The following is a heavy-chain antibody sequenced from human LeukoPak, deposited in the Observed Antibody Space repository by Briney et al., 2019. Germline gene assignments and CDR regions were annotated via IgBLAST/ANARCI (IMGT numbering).Heavy chain of an antibody. Sequence: GGSLRLSCAASGXTFSSYSMNWVRQAPGKGLEWVSSISSSSSYIYYADSVKGRFTISRDNAKNSLYLQMNSLRAEDTAVYYCAREMREHIVVVTAIALDYWGQGTLVTVSS. J-gene: IGHJ4*02. CDR1: GXTFSSYS. CDR2: ISSSSSYI. V-gene: IGHV3-21*01. D-gene: IGHD2-21*02. CDR3: AREMREHIVVVTAIALDY.